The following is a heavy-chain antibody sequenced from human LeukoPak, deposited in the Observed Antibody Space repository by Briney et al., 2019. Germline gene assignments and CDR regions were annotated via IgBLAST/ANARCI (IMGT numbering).Heavy chain of an antibody. CDR1: GFTVSSNY. J-gene: IGHJ6*02. CDR2: IYSGGST. CDR3: ARDFPRRGYSYGTTPPSYGMDV. V-gene: IGHV3-66*01. D-gene: IGHD5-18*01. Sequence: PGGSLRLSCAASGFTVSSNYMSWVRQAPGKGLEWVSVIYSGGSTYYADSVKGRFTISRDNSKNTLYLQMNSLRAEDTAVYYCARDFPRRGYSYGTTPPSYGMDVWGQGTTVTVSS.